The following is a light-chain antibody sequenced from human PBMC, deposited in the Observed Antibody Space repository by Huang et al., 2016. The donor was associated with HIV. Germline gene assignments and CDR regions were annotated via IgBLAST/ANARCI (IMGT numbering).Light chain of an antibody. CDR2: KIS. Sequence: DVVLTQSPLSLPVTLGQPASISCWSSQSLLYSDGKTYLSWFQQRPGQSPRRLIYKISNRDQGVPHRCSSSGSGSDFTLNISRGEAADVSVYYCIQGTHWPPLTFGQGTRLE. J-gene: IGKJ5*01. CDR1: QSLLYSDGKTY. V-gene: IGKV2-30*01. CDR3: IQGTHWPPLT.